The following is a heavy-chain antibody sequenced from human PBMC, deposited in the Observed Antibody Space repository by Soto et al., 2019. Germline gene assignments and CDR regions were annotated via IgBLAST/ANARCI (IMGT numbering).Heavy chain of an antibody. CDR1: GDSVSSNSAA. V-gene: IGHV6-1*01. Sequence: SQTLSLTCAMSGDSVSSNSAAWNWIRQSPSRGLEWLGRTYYRFKWYNDYAVSVKSRITINPDTSKNQFSLQLKSMTPEDTAVYYCARHDYGDSNFDYWGQGTLGTVSS. D-gene: IGHD4-17*01. J-gene: IGHJ4*02. CDR3: ARHDYGDSNFDY. CDR2: TYYRFKWYN.